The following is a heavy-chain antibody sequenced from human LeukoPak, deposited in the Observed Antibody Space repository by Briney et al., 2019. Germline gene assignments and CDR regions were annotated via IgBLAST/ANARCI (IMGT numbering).Heavy chain of an antibody. CDR2: INWNGGST. V-gene: IGHV3-20*04. CDR1: GFTFDDYG. J-gene: IGHJ4*02. Sequence: GGSLRLSCAASGFTFDDYGMSWVRQAPGKGLEWVSGINWNGGSTGYADSVKGRFTISRDNAKNSLYLQMNSLRAEDTALYYCARVGEYYYDSSGYYPGYWGQGTLVTVSS. D-gene: IGHD3-22*01. CDR3: ARVGEYYYDSSGYYPGY.